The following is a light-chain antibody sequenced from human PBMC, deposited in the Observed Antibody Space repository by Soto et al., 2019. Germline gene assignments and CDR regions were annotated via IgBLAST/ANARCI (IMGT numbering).Light chain of an antibody. Sequence: QSVLAQPPPASGSPGQSVTISCTGTSCDVGGYNYVSWYQQHPGKAPKVIIYEVSKRPSGVPDRFSGSKSGSTASLTVSGLQAEDEADYYCSSYADTNTFVFGTGTKVTVL. J-gene: IGLJ1*01. V-gene: IGLV2-8*01. CDR3: SSYADTNTFV. CDR1: SCDVGGYNY. CDR2: EVS.